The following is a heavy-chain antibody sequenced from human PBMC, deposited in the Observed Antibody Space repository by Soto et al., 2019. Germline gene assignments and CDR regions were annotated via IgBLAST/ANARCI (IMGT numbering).Heavy chain of an antibody. CDR2: ISAYNGNT. CDR1: GYTFTSYG. J-gene: IGHJ5*02. CDR3: ARSGAWQQLVRWFAP. V-gene: IGHV1-18*01. D-gene: IGHD6-13*01. Sequence: QVQLVQSGAEVKKPGASVKVSCKASGYTFTSYGISWVRQAPGQGLEWMGWISAYNGNTNYAQKLQGRVTMTTDTSPSTAYMERRSLRSDDTAVYYCARSGAWQQLVRWFAPWGQGTLVTVSS.